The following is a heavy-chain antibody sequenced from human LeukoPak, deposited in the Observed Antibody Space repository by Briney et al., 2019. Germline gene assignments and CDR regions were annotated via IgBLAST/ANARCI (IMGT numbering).Heavy chain of an antibody. D-gene: IGHD1-26*01. V-gene: IGHV3-23*01. CDR3: AKDRSIGTYYTFDH. CDR1: GFTVTAYA. J-gene: IGHJ4*02. Sequence: PGGSLRLSCAASGFTVTAYAMTWVRQAPGKGLEWVSSISASGGMTYYADSVKGRFTVSRDNSKNSLYLQMNSLTAADTAVYYCAKDRSIGTYYTFDHWGQGTLVTVSS. CDR2: ISASGGMT.